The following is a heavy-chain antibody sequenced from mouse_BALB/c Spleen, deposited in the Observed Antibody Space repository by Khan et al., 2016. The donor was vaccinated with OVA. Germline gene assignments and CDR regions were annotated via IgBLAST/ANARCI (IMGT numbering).Heavy chain of an antibody. D-gene: IGHD3-1*01. Sequence: EVQLQESGPGLVKPSQSQSLTCSVTGYSITNGYFWNWIRQFPGNNLEWMGYIRYDGNTNYNPSLKNRISITRDTSKNQFFLNLNSVTPEDTATYYCARGGSSGPAWFTYWGQGTLVTVSA. J-gene: IGHJ3*01. V-gene: IGHV3-6*02. CDR1: GYSITNGYF. CDR3: ARGGSSGPAWFTY. CDR2: IRYDGNT.